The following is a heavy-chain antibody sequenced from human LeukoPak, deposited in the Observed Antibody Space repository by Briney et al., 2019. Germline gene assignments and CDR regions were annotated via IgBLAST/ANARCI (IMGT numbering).Heavy chain of an antibody. D-gene: IGHD1-7*01. CDR1: GYTFASSW. CDR2: IYPGDSDT. CDR3: ATLTGTTFPLDY. V-gene: IGHV5-51*01. Sequence: GESLKISCKGSGYTFASSWIGWVRQVPEKGLEWMGIIYPGDSDTRYSPSFQGQVTMSADKSISTAYLQWSSLKASDTAMYYCATLTGTTFPLDYWGQGTLVTVSS. J-gene: IGHJ4*02.